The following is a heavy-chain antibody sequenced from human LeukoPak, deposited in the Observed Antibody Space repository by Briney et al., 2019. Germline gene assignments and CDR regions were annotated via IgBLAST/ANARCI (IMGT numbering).Heavy chain of an antibody. CDR2: IDNNGIT. CDR1: GESFSGNF. Sequence: SETLSLTCAVSGESFSGNFWTWIRQSPGKGLEWIGEIDNNGITNYNPSLKSRVTMSVDTTRKRFSLKLSSVTAADTAVYYCARGRRAVTWDYLTAHNWFDPWGQGTLVTVSS. D-gene: IGHD1-7*01. V-gene: IGHV4-34*01. CDR3: ARGRRAVTWDYLTAHNWFDP. J-gene: IGHJ5*02.